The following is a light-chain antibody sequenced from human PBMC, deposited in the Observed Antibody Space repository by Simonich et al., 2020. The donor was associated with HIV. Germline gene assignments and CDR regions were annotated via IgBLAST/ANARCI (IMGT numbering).Light chain of an antibody. CDR1: SSDVGISTL. J-gene: IGLJ3*02. CDR3: CSYAGSSTWV. Sequence: QSALTQPPSVSGSPGQSITISCTGTSSDVGISTLVSWYQQHPGKAPKLIIYEVTKRPSGVSNRFSGSKSGNTASLTVSGLQAEDEADYYCCSYAGSSTWVFGGGSKLTVL. CDR2: EVT. V-gene: IGLV2-23*02.